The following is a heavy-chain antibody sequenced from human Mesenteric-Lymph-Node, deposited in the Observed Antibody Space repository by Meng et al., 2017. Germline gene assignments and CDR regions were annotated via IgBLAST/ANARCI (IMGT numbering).Heavy chain of an antibody. CDR1: GDSISSDIW. CDR2: VYHRGDT. CDR3: GRDQGRELINH. Sequence: VQLQESGPGLVKLSGTLSLTCTGSGDSISSDIWWSWVRQPPGKGLEWIGEVYHRGDTNYNPSLKSRVDISVDKSKNQFYLSLFSVTAADTAVYYCGRDQGRELINHWGQGTLVTVSS. J-gene: IGHJ4*02. V-gene: IGHV4-4*02. D-gene: IGHD1-7*01.